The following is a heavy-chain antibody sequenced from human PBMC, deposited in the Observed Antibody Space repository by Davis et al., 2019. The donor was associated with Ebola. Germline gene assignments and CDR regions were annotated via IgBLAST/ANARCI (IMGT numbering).Heavy chain of an antibody. V-gene: IGHV4-39*01. J-gene: IGHJ6*04. D-gene: IGHD2-21*02. CDR3: ASLHIVVVTV. Sequence: SETLSLTCTVSGGSISSSSYYWGWIRQPPGKGLEWIGSIYYSGSTYYNPSLKSRVTISVDTSKNQFSLKLSSVTAADTAVYYCASLHIVVVTVWGKGTTVTVSS. CDR2: IYYSGST. CDR1: GGSISSSSYY.